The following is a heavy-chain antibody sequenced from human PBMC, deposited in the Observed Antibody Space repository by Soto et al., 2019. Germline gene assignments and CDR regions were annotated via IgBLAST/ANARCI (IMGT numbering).Heavy chain of an antibody. V-gene: IGHV4-39*01. CDR2: VFYTGFT. Sequence: XTLSLPCAVSGGSLSGSYYYWGWLRQSPGKGPEWIWSVFYTGFTSYNPSLESRVSVSVDTSKNQFSLKVSPVSAPDTAVYYCATSQKGYNWNYFDHWGQGALGTVSS. CDR1: GGSLSGSYYY. J-gene: IGHJ4*02. CDR3: ATSQKGYNWNYFDH. D-gene: IGHD1-20*01.